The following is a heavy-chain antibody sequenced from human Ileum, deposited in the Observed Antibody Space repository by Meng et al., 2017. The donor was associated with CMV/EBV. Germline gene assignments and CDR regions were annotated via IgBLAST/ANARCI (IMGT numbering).Heavy chain of an antibody. Sequence: ASGFTVSSYAMHWVRQAPGKGLEWVAVISYDGSNKYYADSVKGRFTISRDNSKNTLYLQMNSLRAEDTAVYYCARDIAALPPAKMDYWGQGTLVTVSS. J-gene: IGHJ4*02. CDR3: ARDIAALPPAKMDY. D-gene: IGHD6-13*01. CDR1: GFTVSSYA. V-gene: IGHV3-30*04. CDR2: ISYDGSNK.